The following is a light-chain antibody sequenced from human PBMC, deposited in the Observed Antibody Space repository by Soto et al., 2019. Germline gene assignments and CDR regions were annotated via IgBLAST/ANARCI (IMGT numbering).Light chain of an antibody. J-gene: IGKJ4*01. CDR2: DAS. CDR1: QSVRNY. V-gene: IGKV3-11*01. CDR3: QQRSNWPPT. Sequence: EIVLTQSPATLSLSPGERAILSCRASQSVRNYLAWFQQKPGQAPRLLIYDASNRATGIPARFSGSGSGTDFTLTISSLEPEDFAVYYCQQRSNWPPTFGGGTKVDI.